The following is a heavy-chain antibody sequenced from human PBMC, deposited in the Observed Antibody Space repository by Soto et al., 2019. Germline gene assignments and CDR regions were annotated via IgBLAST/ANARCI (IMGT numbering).Heavy chain of an antibody. J-gene: IGHJ4*02. CDR3: SADLPDWGAYAFDY. Sequence: EVQLVESGGGLVEPGGSIRLSCTASGFTFNGAWMNWVRQAPGKGLEWVGRVKSKVDGGSIDYAAPVRGRFTISRDDSRSTVDLQMNSLSAEDSAMYYCSADLPDWGAYAFDYWGQAALVTVSS. D-gene: IGHD3-16*01. CDR2: VKSKVDGGSI. V-gene: IGHV3-15*07. CDR1: GFTFNGAW.